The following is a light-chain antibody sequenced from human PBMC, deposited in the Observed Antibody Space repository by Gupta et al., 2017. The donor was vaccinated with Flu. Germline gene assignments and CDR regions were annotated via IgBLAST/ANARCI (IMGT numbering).Light chain of an antibody. CDR2: EVS. J-gene: IGLJ3*02. CDR3: SSYTSSSSWV. V-gene: IGLV2-18*02. Sequence: SVTISCTGTSNGISYCNRVAWYRQLPGTVPKLVIFEVSNRPSGVPDRFSGSKSGNTATLAISGLQAEDEADYYCSSYTSSSSWVFGGGTELTVL. CDR1: SNGISYCNR.